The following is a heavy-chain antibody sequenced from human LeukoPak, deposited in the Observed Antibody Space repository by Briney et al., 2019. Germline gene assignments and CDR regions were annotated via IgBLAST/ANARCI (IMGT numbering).Heavy chain of an antibody. J-gene: IGHJ5*02. CDR3: AKGAAAGLVDWFDP. CDR2: ITGDGAT. V-gene: IGHV3-23*01. CDR1: GFTFTNFA. D-gene: IGHD6-25*01. Sequence: PGGSLRLSCAVSGFTFTNFAMMWVRQAPGKGLQGVSSITGDGATYYADSVRGRFMLSRDTSKNTLYLQMNSLTAEDTALYYCAKGAAAGLVDWFDPWGQGTLVTVSS.